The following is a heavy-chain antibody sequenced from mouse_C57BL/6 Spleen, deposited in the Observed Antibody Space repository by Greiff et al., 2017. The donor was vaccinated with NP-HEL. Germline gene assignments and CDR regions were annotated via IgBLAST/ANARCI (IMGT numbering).Heavy chain of an antibody. V-gene: IGHV1-15*01. CDR3: TRNRAYYSNSDY. CDR2: IDPETGGT. J-gene: IGHJ2*01. Sequence: VKLMESGAELVRPGASVTLSCKASGYTFTDYEMHWVKQTPVHGLEWIGAIDPETGGTAYNQKFKGKAILTADKSSSTAYMEIRSLTSDDSAVYYCTRNRAYYSNSDYWGQGTTLTVSS. D-gene: IGHD2-5*01. CDR1: GYTFTDYE.